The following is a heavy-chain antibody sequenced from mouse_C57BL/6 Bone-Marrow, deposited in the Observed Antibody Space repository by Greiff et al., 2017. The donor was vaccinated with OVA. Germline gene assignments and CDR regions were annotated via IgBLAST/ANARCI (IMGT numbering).Heavy chain of an antibody. CDR3: AREGYYYV. V-gene: IGHV1-50*01. J-gene: IGHJ1*03. CDR1: GYTFTSYW. CDR2: IDSSDIYT. Sequence: VQLQQPGAELVKPGASVKLSCKASGYTFTSYWMKWVKQRPGQGLEWMGEIDSSDIYTNYNQKFKGNATFTLDTSSSTSYMQLSSLTSEDSAVYYCAREGYYYVWGTGTTVTVSS. D-gene: IGHD2-12*01.